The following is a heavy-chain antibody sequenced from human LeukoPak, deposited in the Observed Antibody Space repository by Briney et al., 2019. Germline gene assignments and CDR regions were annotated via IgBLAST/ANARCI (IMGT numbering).Heavy chain of an antibody. J-gene: IGHJ4*02. CDR1: GFTFSSYE. CDR2: ISSSSSYI. V-gene: IGHV3-21*01. D-gene: IGHD6-19*01. Sequence: PGGSLRLSCAASGFTFSSYEMNWVRQAPGKGLEWVSSISSSSSYIYYADSVKGRFTISRDNAKNSLYLQMNSLRAEDTAVYYCARDQGLLVVAGRFGYWGQGTLVTVSS. CDR3: ARDQGLLVVAGRFGY.